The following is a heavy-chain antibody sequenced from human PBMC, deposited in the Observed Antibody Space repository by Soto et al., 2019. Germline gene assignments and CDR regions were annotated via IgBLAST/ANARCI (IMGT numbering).Heavy chain of an antibody. CDR2: IYYSGST. J-gene: IGHJ6*03. V-gene: IGHV4-59*01. Sequence: SETLSLTCTVSGGSISSYYWSWIRQPPGKGLEWIGYIYYSGSTNYNPSLKSRVTISVDTSKNQFSLKLSSVTAADTAVYYCARVMVRGLDHYYYYMDVWGKGTTVTVSS. CDR3: ARVMVRGLDHYYYYMDV. D-gene: IGHD3-10*01. CDR1: GGSISSYY.